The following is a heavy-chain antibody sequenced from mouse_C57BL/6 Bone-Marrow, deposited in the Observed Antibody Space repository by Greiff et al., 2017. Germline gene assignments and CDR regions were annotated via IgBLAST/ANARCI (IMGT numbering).Heavy chain of an antibody. V-gene: IGHV1-18*01. CDR1: GYTFTDYN. Sequence: EVQRVESGPELVKPGASVKIPCKASGYTFTDYNMDWVKQSHGKSLEWIGDINPNNGGTIYNQKFKGKATLTVDKSSSTAYMELRSLTSEDTAVYYCARSGYDYPYYYAMDYWGQGTSVTVSS. D-gene: IGHD2-4*01. CDR3: ARSGYDYPYYYAMDY. CDR2: INPNNGGT. J-gene: IGHJ4*01.